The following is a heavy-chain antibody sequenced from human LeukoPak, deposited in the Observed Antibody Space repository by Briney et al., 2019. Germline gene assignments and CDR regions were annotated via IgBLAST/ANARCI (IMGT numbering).Heavy chain of an antibody. CDR1: GFTFSNAW. J-gene: IGHJ4*02. D-gene: IGHD5-24*01. CDR2: IYGGGNI. V-gene: IGHV3-53*01. Sequence: GGSLRLSCVVSGFTFSNAWMSWVRQAPGKGLEWVSVIYGGGNIYYADSVKGRFTISRDNSKNTLYLQMNSLRAEDTAVYYCARGAGYNYPYYFDYWGQGTLVTVSS. CDR3: ARGAGYNYPYYFDY.